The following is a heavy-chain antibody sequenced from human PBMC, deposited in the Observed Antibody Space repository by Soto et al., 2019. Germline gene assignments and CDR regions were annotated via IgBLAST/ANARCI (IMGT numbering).Heavy chain of an antibody. Sequence: GGSLRLSCAASGFTFGASALQWVRQASGKGLEWLGRIGSKGETYATTYAASVKGRFTISRDDSKKTAYLQMNSLRAEDTAVYYCAKDQLYIRGVIHNWFDPWGQGTLVTVSS. J-gene: IGHJ5*02. CDR2: IGSKGETYAT. CDR3: AKDQLYIRGVIHNWFDP. D-gene: IGHD3-10*02. CDR1: GFTFGASA. V-gene: IGHV3-73*01.